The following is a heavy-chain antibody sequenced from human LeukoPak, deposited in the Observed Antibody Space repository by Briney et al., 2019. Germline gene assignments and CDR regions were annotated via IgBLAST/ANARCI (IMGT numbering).Heavy chain of an antibody. CDR2: LGGSTSRT. D-gene: IGHD5-18*01. CDR1: RFTPFGLD. J-gene: IGHJ4*02. V-gene: IGHV3-11*05. Sequence: GRTLRLYCGVTRFTPFGLDMSWIRHSPGKRLDRVAYLGGSTSRTNYADSVKGRFTISRDNAKNSLYLQMNSLRAEDTSVYYCAIAKGYKWDYWGQGTLVTVSS. CDR3: AIAKGYKWDY.